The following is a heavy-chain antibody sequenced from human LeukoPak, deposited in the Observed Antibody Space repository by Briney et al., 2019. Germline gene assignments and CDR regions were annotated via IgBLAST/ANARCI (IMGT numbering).Heavy chain of an antibody. CDR2: INPNSGGT. V-gene: IGHV1-2*02. J-gene: IGHJ3*02. Sequence: ASVKVSCKASGYTSTGYYMHWVRQAPGQGLEWMGWINPNSGGTNYAQKFQGRVTITRDTSISTAYMELSRLRSDDTAVYYCARDRGSYFSDAFDIWGQGTMVTVSS. CDR3: ARDRGSYFSDAFDI. CDR1: GYTSTGYY. D-gene: IGHD1-26*01.